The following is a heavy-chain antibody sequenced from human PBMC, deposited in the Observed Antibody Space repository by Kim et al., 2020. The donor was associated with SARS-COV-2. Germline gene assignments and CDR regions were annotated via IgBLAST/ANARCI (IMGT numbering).Heavy chain of an antibody. CDR3: TTDYREIAVPGI. CDR2: IKSKTDGGTT. J-gene: IGHJ3*02. V-gene: IGHV3-15*01. CDR1: GFTFSNAW. Sequence: GGSLRLSCGASGFTFSNAWMSWVRQAPGKGLEWVGRIKSKTDGGTTDYAAPVKGRFTISRDDSKNTVYLQMNSLKSEDSALYYCTTDYREIAVPGIWGQGTMVTVSS. D-gene: IGHD1-1*01.